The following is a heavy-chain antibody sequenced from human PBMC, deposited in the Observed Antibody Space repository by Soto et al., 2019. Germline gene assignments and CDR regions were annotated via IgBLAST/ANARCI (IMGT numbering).Heavy chain of an antibody. CDR1: GFTFSSYG. D-gene: IGHD7-27*01. Sequence: GGSLRLSCAASGFTFSSYGMHWVRQAPGKGLEWVAVISYDGSNKYYADSVKGRFTISRDNSKNTLYLQMNSLRAEDTAVYYCAKTTGDSYWGQGTLVTSPQ. CDR3: AKTTGDSY. V-gene: IGHV3-30*18. J-gene: IGHJ4*02. CDR2: ISYDGSNK.